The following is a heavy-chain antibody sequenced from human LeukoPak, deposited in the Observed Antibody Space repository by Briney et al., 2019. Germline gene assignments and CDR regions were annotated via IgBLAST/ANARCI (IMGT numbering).Heavy chain of an antibody. CDR3: AKGRTEGGAFDY. Sequence: GGSLRLSCAASGFTFSSYGMTWVRQAPGKGLEWVSGISGSGGNTYYTDSVRGRLSISRDNSKNTLYLQVNSLRAEDTAVYYCAKGRTEGGAFDYWGQGTLVTVSS. J-gene: IGHJ4*02. CDR1: GFTFSSYG. V-gene: IGHV3-23*01. CDR2: ISGSGGNT. D-gene: IGHD1-26*01.